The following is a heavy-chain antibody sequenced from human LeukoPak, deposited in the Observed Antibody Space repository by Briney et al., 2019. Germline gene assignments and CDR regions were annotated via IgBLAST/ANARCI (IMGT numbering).Heavy chain of an antibody. Sequence: GGSLRLSCAASGFTFSSYSMNWVRQAPGKGLEWVSSISSSSSYIYYADSVKGRFTISRDNAKNSLYLQMNSLRAEDTAVCYCSAATLINYYYYYGMDVWGQGTTVTVSS. V-gene: IGHV3-21*01. CDR1: GFTFSSYS. CDR3: SAATLINYYYYYGMDV. D-gene: IGHD2-15*01. CDR2: ISSSSSYI. J-gene: IGHJ6*02.